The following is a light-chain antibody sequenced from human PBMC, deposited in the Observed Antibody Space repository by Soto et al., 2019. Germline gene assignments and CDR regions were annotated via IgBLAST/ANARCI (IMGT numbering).Light chain of an antibody. CDR2: GAF. CDR1: QSIRSNY. V-gene: IGKV3-20*01. CDR3: QQYGSSLVT. Sequence: KVLSHAPGTLSLSTGEIATLSFRASQSIRSNYLAWYQQKPGQAPRFLIYGAFSRATGIPDRFSGSGSGTDFTLTISRLEPEDVTGYYCQQYGSSLVTFCQGTMVDIK. J-gene: IGKJ1*01.